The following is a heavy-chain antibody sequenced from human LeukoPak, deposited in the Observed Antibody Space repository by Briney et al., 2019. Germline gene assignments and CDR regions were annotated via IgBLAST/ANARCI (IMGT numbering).Heavy chain of an antibody. CDR3: AKSPRTVNTIFDS. CDR1: GGXISTYY. J-gene: IGHJ4*02. CDR2: IHERGST. D-gene: IGHD3-3*01. V-gene: IGHV4-59*01. Sequence: PSETLSLTCTVSGGXISTYYCTWLRQSPEKGLQWIGYIHERGSTNHNPSLKSRVTMSVDTSKNQFSLKLTSVTAADAAVYFCAKSPRTVNTIFDSWGQGTLVTVSS.